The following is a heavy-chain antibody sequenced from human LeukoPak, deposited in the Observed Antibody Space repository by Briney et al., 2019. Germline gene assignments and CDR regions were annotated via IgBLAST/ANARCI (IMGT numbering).Heavy chain of an antibody. CDR3: AREYGDYGDYYYYYGMDV. Sequence: ASVKVSCKASGYTFTSYGISWVRQAPGQGLEWMGWISAYNGNTNYAQKFQGRVTITAGKSTSTAYMELSSLRSEDTAVYYCAREYGDYGDYYYYYGMDVWGQGTTVTVSS. J-gene: IGHJ6*02. CDR1: GYTFTSYG. V-gene: IGHV1-18*01. D-gene: IGHD4-17*01. CDR2: ISAYNGNT.